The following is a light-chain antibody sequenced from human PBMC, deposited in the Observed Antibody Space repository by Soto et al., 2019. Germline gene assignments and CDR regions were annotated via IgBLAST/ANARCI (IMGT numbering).Light chain of an antibody. V-gene: IGKV3-15*01. J-gene: IGKJ1*01. CDR3: QQYNNWPTWT. Sequence: EIGMTQSPATLSVSPGERANLSCRASQSISANLAWYQQKPGQTPRLLIYGASTRASGVPAKFSGSGSGTEFTLTISSLQAEDSAVYFCQQYNNWPTWTFGQGTKVDIK. CDR1: QSISAN. CDR2: GAS.